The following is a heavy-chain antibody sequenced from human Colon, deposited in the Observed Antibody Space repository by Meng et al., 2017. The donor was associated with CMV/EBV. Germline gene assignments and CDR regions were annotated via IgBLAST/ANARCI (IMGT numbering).Heavy chain of an antibody. Sequence: WAIAGDSVYYKSGAWKWLTQYPSRGIEWLGRTYDRSKWYTDYAGSVKRRITINPDTSKNQFSLQLTSVTPEDTAVYYCAKSLPHFDYWGQGTLVTVSS. CDR3: AKSLPHFDY. CDR1: GDSVYYKSGA. V-gene: IGHV6-1*01. CDR2: TYDRSKWYT. D-gene: IGHD2-15*01. J-gene: IGHJ4*02.